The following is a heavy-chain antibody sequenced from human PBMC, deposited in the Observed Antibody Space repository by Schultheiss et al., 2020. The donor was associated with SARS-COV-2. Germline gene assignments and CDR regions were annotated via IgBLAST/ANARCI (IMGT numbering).Heavy chain of an antibody. J-gene: IGHJ4*02. CDR3: ASPGGDDVFDY. D-gene: IGHD3-16*01. CDR2: INPNSGGT. CDR1: GYTFTSYD. V-gene: IGHV1-2*02. Sequence: ASVKVSCKASGYTFTSYDINWVRQATGQGLEWMGWINPNSGGTNYAQKFQGRVTMTRDTSISTAYMELSRLRSDDTAVYYCASPGGDDVFDYWGQGTLVTVSS.